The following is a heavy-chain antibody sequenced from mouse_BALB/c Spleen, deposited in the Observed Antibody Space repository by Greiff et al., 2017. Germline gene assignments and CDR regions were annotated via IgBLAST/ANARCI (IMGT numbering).Heavy chain of an antibody. J-gene: IGHJ4*01. CDR1: GYAFSSYW. D-gene: IGHD2-4*01. Sequence: QVHVKQSGAELVRPGSSVKISCKASGYAFSSYWMNWVKQRPGQGLEWIGQIYPGDGDTNYNGKFKGKATLTADKSSSTAYMQLSSLTSEDSAVYFCARNGVYYDYDVTYAMDYWGQGTSVTVSS. CDR2: IYPGDGDT. V-gene: IGHV1-80*01. CDR3: ARNGVYYDYDVTYAMDY.